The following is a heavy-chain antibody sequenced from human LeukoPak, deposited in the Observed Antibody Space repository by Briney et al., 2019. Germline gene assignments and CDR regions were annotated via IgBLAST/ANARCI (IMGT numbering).Heavy chain of an antibody. Sequence: TGGSLRLSCAASGFTVSSNYMSWVRQAPGKGLEWVSVIYSGSSTYYADSVKGRFTISRDNSKNTLYLQMNSLRAEDTAVYYCARVVVAAAGEFDYWGQGTLVTVSS. V-gene: IGHV3-53*01. J-gene: IGHJ4*02. CDR2: IYSGSST. CDR1: GFTVSSNY. CDR3: ARVVVAAAGEFDY. D-gene: IGHD6-13*01.